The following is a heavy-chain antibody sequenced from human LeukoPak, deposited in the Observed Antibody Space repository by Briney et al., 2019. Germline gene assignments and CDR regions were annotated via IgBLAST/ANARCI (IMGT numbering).Heavy chain of an antibody. CDR2: ISSSSSYI. CDR1: GFTFSSYW. V-gene: IGHV3-21*04. CDR3: AKVSSGSYQHPDY. J-gene: IGHJ4*02. D-gene: IGHD1-26*01. Sequence: PGGSLRLSCAASGFTFSSYWMNWVRQAPGKGLEWVSSISSSSSYIYYADSVKGRFTISRDNAKNSLYLQMNSLRAEDTAVYYCAKVSSGSYQHPDYWGQGTLVTVSS.